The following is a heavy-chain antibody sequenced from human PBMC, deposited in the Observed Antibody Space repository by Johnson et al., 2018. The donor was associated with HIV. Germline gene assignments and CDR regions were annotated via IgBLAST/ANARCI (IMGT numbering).Heavy chain of an antibody. CDR2: IKQDGSEK. CDR1: GFTFSDYY. J-gene: IGHJ2*01. Sequence: VQLVESGGGLVKPGGSLRLSCAASGFTFSDYYMSWIRQAPGKGLEWVANIKQDGSEKYCVDSVKGRFTISRDNAKNTLHLQMNSLKIEDTALYYCTSASASFLW. D-gene: IGHD3-16*01. V-gene: IGHV3-7*03. CDR3: TSASASFL.